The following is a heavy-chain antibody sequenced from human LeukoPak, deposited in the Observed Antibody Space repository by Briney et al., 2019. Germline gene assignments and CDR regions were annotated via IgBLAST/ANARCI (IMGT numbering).Heavy chain of an antibody. CDR2: IGISGDT. CDR1: GFTLRSYD. V-gene: IGHV3-13*01. J-gene: IGHJ4*03. Sequence: PGGSLRLSCAASGFTLRSYDIHWVRQVTGKGLEWVSAIGISGDTHYPGSVKGRFTISRENAKNSLYLQMNSLTAGDTAVYYCARGGIQVSGIDEIDYWGQGTLVTVSS. CDR3: ARGGIQVSGIDEIDY. D-gene: IGHD6-13*01.